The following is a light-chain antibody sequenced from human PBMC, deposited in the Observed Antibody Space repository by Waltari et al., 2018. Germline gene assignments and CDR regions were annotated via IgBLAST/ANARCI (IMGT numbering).Light chain of an antibody. J-gene: IGLJ1*01. CDR3: QSYDSSRSGYI. CDR1: SSNIGAGYD. CDR2: GNN. V-gene: IGLV1-40*01. Sequence: QSVLTQPPSVSGAPGQTVTISCTGSSSNIGAGYDVHWYQQFPGTAPKLLIYGNNNRPSGVPDRFSGSKSGTSASLAITGLQAEDEADYYCQSYDSSRSGYIFGPVTTVTVL.